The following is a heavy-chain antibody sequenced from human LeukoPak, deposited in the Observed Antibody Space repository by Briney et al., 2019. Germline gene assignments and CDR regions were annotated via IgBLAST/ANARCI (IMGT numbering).Heavy chain of an antibody. J-gene: IGHJ4*02. CDR2: IIPTGDIT. CDR1: GNPFTSDY. V-gene: IGHV1-46*01. Sequence: VASVKVSCKASGNPFTSDYMHWVRQAPGQGLEWLGRIIPTGDITHYAPKLQGRATITRDTSTTTVYLVLNSLRSEDTAVYYCARDGSKWNFDYWGQGTVATVSS. CDR3: ARDGSKWNFDY. D-gene: IGHD6-13*01.